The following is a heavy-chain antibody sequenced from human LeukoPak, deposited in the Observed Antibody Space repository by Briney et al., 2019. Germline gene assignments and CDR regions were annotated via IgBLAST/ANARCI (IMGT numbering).Heavy chain of an antibody. J-gene: IGHJ5*02. V-gene: IGHV3-23*01. CDR2: ISASVDDR. D-gene: IGHD2-8*02. CDR1: GFTFSNHA. Sequence: GWSPRLSCEACGFTFSNHAMPWVRQASGRGVEWVAAISASVDDRFYADSVKGRFTISRDNSKNILYLQMNSLRAEDTAMYFCAKDVWWSVSWGQGTPVTVSS. CDR3: AKDVWWSVS.